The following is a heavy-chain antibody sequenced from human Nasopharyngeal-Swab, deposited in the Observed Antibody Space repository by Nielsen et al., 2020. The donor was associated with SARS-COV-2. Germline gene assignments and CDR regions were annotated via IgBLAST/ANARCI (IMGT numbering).Heavy chain of an antibody. J-gene: IGHJ4*02. Sequence: VRQMPGKGLGWVSFISSRSSTIYYAGSVKGRFTISRDNAKNSLYLQMNSLRDEDTAVYFCARGCGGDCYSGFDYWGQGTLVTVSS. CDR2: ISSRSSTI. V-gene: IGHV3-48*02. CDR3: ARGCGGDCYSGFDY. D-gene: IGHD2-21*02.